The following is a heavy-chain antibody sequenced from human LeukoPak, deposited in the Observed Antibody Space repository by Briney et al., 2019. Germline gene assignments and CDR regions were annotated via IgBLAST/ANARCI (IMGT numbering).Heavy chain of an antibody. CDR2: MNPNSGNT. J-gene: IGHJ4*02. V-gene: IGHV1-8*01. D-gene: IGHD3-22*01. Sequence: ASVKVSCKASGYTFTSYDINWVRQATGQGLESMGWMNPNSGNTGYAQKFQDRVTMTSDTSTSTVYMELNSLRSEDTAVYYCARLIGDYYDNSRSSYWHGHLDYWGQGALVTVSS. CDR1: GYTFTSYD. CDR3: ARLIGDYYDNSRSSYWHGHLDY.